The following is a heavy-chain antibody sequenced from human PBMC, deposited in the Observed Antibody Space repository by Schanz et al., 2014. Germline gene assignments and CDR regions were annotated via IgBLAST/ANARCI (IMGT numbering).Heavy chain of an antibody. V-gene: IGHV3-30*03. CDR3: ARDDKRYFDWLSTFDL. J-gene: IGHJ3*01. D-gene: IGHD3-9*01. CDR2: TSYDGSQK. Sequence: LQLVESGGGLIQPGGSLRLSCAVSGFTVSSTYMSWVRQAPGKGLEWVAVTSYDGSQKYYTDSVKGRFTVSRDNSKNTLYLQLNSLRAEDTAVYYCARDDKRYFDWLSTFDLWGQGTMVAVSS. CDR1: GFTVSSTY.